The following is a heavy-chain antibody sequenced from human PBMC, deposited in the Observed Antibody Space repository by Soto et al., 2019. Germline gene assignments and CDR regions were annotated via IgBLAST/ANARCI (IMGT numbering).Heavy chain of an antibody. CDR3: AREAAFDFWSGYLGAPYYYYYYGMDV. V-gene: IGHV7-4-1*01. CDR1: GYTFTSYA. CDR2: INTNTGNP. J-gene: IGHJ6*02. D-gene: IGHD3-3*01. Sequence: GASVKVSCKASGYTFTSYAMNWVRQAPGQGLEWMGWINTNTGNPTYAQGFTGRFVFSLYTSVSTAYLQICSLKAEDTAVYYCAREAAFDFWSGYLGAPYYYYYYGMDVWGQGTTVTVSS.